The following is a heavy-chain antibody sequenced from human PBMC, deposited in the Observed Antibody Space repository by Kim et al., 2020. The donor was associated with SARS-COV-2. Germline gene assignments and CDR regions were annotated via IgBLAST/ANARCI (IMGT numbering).Heavy chain of an antibody. V-gene: IGHV3-23*01. CDR2: INNGGNP. J-gene: IGHJ4*02. Sequence: GGSLRPSCVASGFTFSSRAMSLVRQTPGKGLECVASINNGGNPYYADSVKGRFTVSRDIIKATLYLQMNSLRAEDTALYYFAKVHPSSGWPTFDSWGQGTLVTVSS. CDR3: AKVHPSSGWPTFDS. D-gene: IGHD6-19*01. CDR1: GFTFSSRA.